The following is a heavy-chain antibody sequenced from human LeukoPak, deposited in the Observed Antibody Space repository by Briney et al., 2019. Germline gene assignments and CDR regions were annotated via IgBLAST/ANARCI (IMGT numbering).Heavy chain of an antibody. V-gene: IGHV1-46*01. CDR3: ARPQFPYYYDSSGSRGAFDI. D-gene: IGHD3-22*01. J-gene: IGHJ3*02. Sequence: ASVKVSCKASGYTFTSYYMHWVRQAPGQGLEWMGIINLSGGNTNYTQKLQGRVTMTTDTSTSTAYMELRSLRSDDTAVYYCARPQFPYYYDSSGSRGAFDIWGQGTMVTVSS. CDR1: GYTFTSYY. CDR2: INLSGGNT.